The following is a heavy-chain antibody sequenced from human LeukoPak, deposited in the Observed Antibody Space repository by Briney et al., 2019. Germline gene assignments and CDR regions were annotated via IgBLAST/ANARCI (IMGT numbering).Heavy chain of an antibody. CDR2: IYYSGST. CDR1: GGSISSGDCY. D-gene: IGHD2-21*02. CDR3: ARVQKGVTEY. J-gene: IGHJ4*02. Sequence: SQTLSLTCTVSGGSISSGDCYWSWIRQPPGKGLEWIGYIYYSGSTYYNPSLKSRVTISVDRSKNQFSLKLSSVTAADTAVYYCARVQKGVTEYWGQGTLVTVSS. V-gene: IGHV4-30-4*01.